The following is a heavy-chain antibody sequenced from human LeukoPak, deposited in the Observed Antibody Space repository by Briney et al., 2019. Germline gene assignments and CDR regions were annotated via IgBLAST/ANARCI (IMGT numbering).Heavy chain of an antibody. CDR1: GGSISSYY. J-gene: IGHJ3*02. Sequence: PSETLSLTCTVSGGSISSYYWSWIRQPPGKGLEWIGDIYYSGSTNYNPSLMSRVTISVDTSKSQLSLKLSSVTAADTAVYYCACIPNDAFDIWGQGKMVAVSS. CDR3: ACIPNDAFDI. CDR2: IYYSGST. V-gene: IGHV4-59*01.